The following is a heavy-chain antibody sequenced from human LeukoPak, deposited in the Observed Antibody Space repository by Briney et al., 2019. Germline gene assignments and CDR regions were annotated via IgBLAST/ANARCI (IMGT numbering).Heavy chain of an antibody. V-gene: IGHV3-9*03. D-gene: IGHD3-22*01. CDR2: ISWNSGSI. Sequence: GGSLRLSCAASGFTFDDYAMHWVRQAPGKGLEWVSGISWNSGSIGYADSVKGRFTISRDNAKNSLYLQMNSLRAEDMALYYCAKEHTYYYDSSGYSYLDYWGQGTLVTVSS. J-gene: IGHJ4*02. CDR3: AKEHTYYYDSSGYSYLDY. CDR1: GFTFDDYA.